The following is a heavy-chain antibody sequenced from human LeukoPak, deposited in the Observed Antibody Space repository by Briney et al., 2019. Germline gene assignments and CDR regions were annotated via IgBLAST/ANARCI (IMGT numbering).Heavy chain of an antibody. CDR1: GFTFSTYG. Sequence: GGSLRLSCAASGFTFSTYGMHWVRQAPGKGLEWVAFIWNDGSNKYYVESVKARFTISRDNSKNTLYLQMNSLRAEDTAVYYCAKSFCSGGSCYSFVDDAFDIWGQGTMVTVSS. CDR2: IWNDGSNK. J-gene: IGHJ3*02. CDR3: AKSFCSGGSCYSFVDDAFDI. V-gene: IGHV3-30*02. D-gene: IGHD2-15*01.